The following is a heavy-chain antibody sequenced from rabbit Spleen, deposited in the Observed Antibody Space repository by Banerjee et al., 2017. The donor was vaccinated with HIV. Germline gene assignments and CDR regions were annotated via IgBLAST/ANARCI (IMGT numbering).Heavy chain of an antibody. CDR2: TAAGRSAFT. CDR3: ARDTSTSFSSYGMDL. J-gene: IGHJ6*01. Sequence: QSLEESGGDLVKPGAFLTLTCTASGVSFSNNHYMCWVRLAPGKGLEWIACTAAGRSAFTYYASWAKGRFTCSKASSTTVTLQMTSLTAADTATYFCARDTSTSFSSYGMDLWGQGTLVTVS. D-gene: IGHD1-1*01. V-gene: IGHV1S40*01. CDR1: GVSFSNNHY.